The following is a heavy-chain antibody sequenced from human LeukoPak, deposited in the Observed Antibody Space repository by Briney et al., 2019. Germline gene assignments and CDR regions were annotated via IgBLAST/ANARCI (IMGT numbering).Heavy chain of an antibody. V-gene: IGHV3-21*01. CDR1: GFTFSSYS. D-gene: IGHD3-10*01. J-gene: IGHJ4*02. CDR2: ITSSSTYI. CDR3: TRTYGSGSYSPY. Sequence: PGGSLRLSCAASGFTFSSYSMDWVRKAPGKGLEWVSSITSSSTYIYYADSVKGRFTVSRDNAKNSLYLQMNSLRAEDTALYYCTRTYGSGSYSPYWGQGTLVTVSS.